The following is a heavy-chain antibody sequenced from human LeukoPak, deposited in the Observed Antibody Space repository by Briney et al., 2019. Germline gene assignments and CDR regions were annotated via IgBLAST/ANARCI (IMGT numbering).Heavy chain of an antibody. CDR2: IYDSGYT. D-gene: IGHD4-23*01. J-gene: IGHJ4*02. CDR3: VRLNKAGGSHRDFDC. CDR1: GASIRTYH. Sequence: SETLSLTCTVSGASIRTYHWSWFRQSPGKGLEWTASIYDSGYTNYSPSLKSRTTISVDTPNNQFSLGLTSVTPARQAASYCVRLNKAGGSHRDFDCWGQGTLVTVSS. V-gene: IGHV4-59*08.